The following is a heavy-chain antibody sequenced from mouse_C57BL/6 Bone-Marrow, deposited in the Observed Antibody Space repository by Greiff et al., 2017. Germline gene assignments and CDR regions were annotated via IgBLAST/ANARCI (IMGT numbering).Heavy chain of an antibody. J-gene: IGHJ1*03. Sequence: QVQLQQSGAELARPGASVKLSCKASGYTFTSYGISWVKQRTGQGLEWIGEIYPRSGNTYYNEKFKGKATLTADKSSSTAYMELRRLTSEDAAVYFCARSRQLGLRYFDVWGTGTTVTVSS. CDR3: ARSRQLGLRYFDV. D-gene: IGHD3-2*01. CDR1: GYTFTSYG. CDR2: IYPRSGNT. V-gene: IGHV1-81*01.